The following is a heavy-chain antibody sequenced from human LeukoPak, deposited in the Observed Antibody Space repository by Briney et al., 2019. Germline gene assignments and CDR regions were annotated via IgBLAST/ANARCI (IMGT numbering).Heavy chain of an antibody. CDR2: IYYSGST. D-gene: IGHD6-19*01. Sequence: PSETLSLTCTVSGGSISSSSYYWGWIRQPPGKGLEWIGSIYYSGSTYYNPSIKSRVTICVDTSKNQFSLKLSSVTAADTAVYYCAAQWLERLNWFNPWGQGTLVTVSS. V-gene: IGHV4-39*01. CDR3: AAQWLERLNWFNP. J-gene: IGHJ5*02. CDR1: GGSISSSSYY.